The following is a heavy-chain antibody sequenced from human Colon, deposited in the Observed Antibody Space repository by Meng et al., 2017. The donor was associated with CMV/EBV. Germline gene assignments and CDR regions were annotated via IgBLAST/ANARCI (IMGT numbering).Heavy chain of an antibody. J-gene: IGHJ4*02. CDR1: GLTLSDYA. CDR2: ISFGAIYT. D-gene: IGHD3-16*01. V-gene: IGHV3-21*01. Sequence: ESLKISCAASGLTLSDYAMNWVRQAPGKGLEWVSSISFGAIYTDYADSVKGRFTISRDNGKNSLYLQMNSLTVEDSAVYYCARDLSPYTTLHKGGQLVDFWGQGTLVTVSS. CDR3: ARDLSPYTTLHKGGQLVDF.